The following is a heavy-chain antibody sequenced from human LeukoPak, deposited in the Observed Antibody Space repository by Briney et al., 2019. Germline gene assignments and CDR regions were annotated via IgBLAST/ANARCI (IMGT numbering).Heavy chain of an antibody. J-gene: IGHJ5*02. Sequence: TGGSLRLSCEASGLTFSNSWTHWVRQIPGKGLVWVSRMYGDMRDISYADSVKGRFTISRDNAKNTVYLQMNSLRGEDTAVYYCARDLGLRGSTWGQGTLVTVSS. CDR3: ARDLGLRGST. CDR1: GLTFSNSW. V-gene: IGHV3-74*01. CDR2: MYGDMRDI. D-gene: IGHD5-12*01.